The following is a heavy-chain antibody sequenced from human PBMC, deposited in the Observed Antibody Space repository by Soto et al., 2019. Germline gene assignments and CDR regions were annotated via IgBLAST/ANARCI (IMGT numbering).Heavy chain of an antibody. D-gene: IGHD4-17*01. V-gene: IGHV4-39*01. CDR2: IYYSGST. CDR3: ATLDDYGDRPYFDY. J-gene: IGHJ4*02. Sequence: QLQLQESGQGLVKPSETLSLTCTVSGGSISSSSYYWGWIRQPPGKGLEWIGSIYYSGSTYYNPSLKSRVTISVDTSKNQFSLKLSSVTAADTAVYYCATLDDYGDRPYFDYWGQGTLVTVSS. CDR1: GGSISSSSYY.